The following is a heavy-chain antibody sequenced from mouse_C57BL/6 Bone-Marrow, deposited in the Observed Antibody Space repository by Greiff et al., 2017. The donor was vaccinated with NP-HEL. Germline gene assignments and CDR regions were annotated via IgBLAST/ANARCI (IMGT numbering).Heavy chain of an antibody. CDR2: ISDGGSYT. CDR3: ARTCGAY. Sequence: EVQLVESGGGLVKPGGSLKLSCAASGFTFSSYAMSWVRQTPEKRLEWVATISDGGSYTYYPDNVKGRFTFSRDNAKNNRYLQMSHLKSEDTAMYYCARTCGAYWGQGTLVTVSA. V-gene: IGHV5-4*01. CDR1: GFTFSSYA. J-gene: IGHJ3*01.